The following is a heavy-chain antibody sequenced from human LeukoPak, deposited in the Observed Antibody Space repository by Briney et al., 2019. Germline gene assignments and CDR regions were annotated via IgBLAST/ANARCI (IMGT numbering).Heavy chain of an antibody. J-gene: IGHJ4*02. D-gene: IGHD1-26*01. CDR1: GGSFSGYY. CDR2: INHSGST. Sequence: SETLSLTCAVYGGSFSGYYWSWIRQPPGNGLEWIGEINHSGSTNYNPSLKSRVTISVDTSKNQFSLKLSSVTAADTAVYYCARTEVSGSSPFDYWGQGTLVTVSS. CDR3: ARTEVSGSSPFDY. V-gene: IGHV4-34*01.